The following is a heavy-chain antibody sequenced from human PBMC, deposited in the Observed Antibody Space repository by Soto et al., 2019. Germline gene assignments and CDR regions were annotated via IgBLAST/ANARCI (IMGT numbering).Heavy chain of an antibody. Sequence: EVQLLESGGDLVQPGGSLRLSCTASGFTFNTYAMSWVRQAPGKGLEWISAISGGGGSTYYEDSVKGRFSISRDNSKNTLSLQMNTLRAEETAVYFCAKAAKSAWVASRIDYWGQGTLVTVSS. D-gene: IGHD2-15*01. J-gene: IGHJ4*02. CDR3: AKAAKSAWVASRIDY. V-gene: IGHV3-23*01. CDR1: GFTFNTYA. CDR2: ISGGGGST.